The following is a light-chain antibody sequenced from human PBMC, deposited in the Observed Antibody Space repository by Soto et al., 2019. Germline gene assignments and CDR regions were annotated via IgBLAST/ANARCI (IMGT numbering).Light chain of an antibody. CDR1: QSITSSD. CDR2: GAS. Sequence: IVLTQSPGTMSLSPGERATLSCSASQSITSSDLAWYQQKAGQAPRLLIYGASNRATGIPDRFSGSGSGTDFTLIISRLEPEDFAVYYCQQYGSSLPITFGQGTRLEI. V-gene: IGKV3-20*01. J-gene: IGKJ5*01. CDR3: QQYGSSLPIT.